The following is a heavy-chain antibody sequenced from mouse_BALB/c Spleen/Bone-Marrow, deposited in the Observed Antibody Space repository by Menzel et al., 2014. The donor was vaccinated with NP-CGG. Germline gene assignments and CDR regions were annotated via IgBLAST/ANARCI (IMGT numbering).Heavy chain of an antibody. Sequence: VQLQQSGAELARPGASVKMSCQASGYTFTRCTMHWEKQRPGQGLEWTGYINPSSAYTNYNQKFKDKATLTADKSSSTAYMQLSSLTSEDSAVYYCTIRYYAMDYWGQGTSVTVSS. CDR2: INPSSAYT. J-gene: IGHJ4*01. V-gene: IGHV1-4*01. D-gene: IGHD1-1*01. CDR1: GYTFTRCT. CDR3: TIRYYAMDY.